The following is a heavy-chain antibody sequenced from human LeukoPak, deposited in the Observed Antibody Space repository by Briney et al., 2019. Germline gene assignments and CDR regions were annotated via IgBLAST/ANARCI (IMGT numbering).Heavy chain of an antibody. V-gene: IGHV4-39*01. D-gene: IGHD2-2*01. J-gene: IGHJ6*02. CDR1: GGSISSSSYY. CDR3: ARAGVGIVVPAAKFGPLSPETSQNSYGMDV. Sequence: SETLSLTCTVSGGSISSSSYYWGWIRQPPGKGLEWIGSIYYSGSTYYNPSLKSRVTISVDTSKNQFSLKLSSVTAADTAVYYCARAGVGIVVPAAKFGPLSPETSQNSYGMDVWGQGTTVTVSS. CDR2: IYYSGST.